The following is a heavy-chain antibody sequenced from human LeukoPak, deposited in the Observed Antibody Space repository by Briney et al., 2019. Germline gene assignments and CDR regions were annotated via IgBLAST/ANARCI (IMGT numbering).Heavy chain of an antibody. CDR1: GGSISSGGYY. J-gene: IGHJ6*03. CDR2: IYYSGST. V-gene: IGHV4-31*03. Sequence: SETLSLTCTVSGGSISSGGYYWSWIRQHPGKGLEWIGYIYYSGSTYYNPSLKSRVTISVDTSKNQFSLKLSSVTAADTAVYYCARVFVPAAYQSYYYYYMDVWGKGTTVTVSS. D-gene: IGHD2-2*01. CDR3: ARVFVPAAYQSYYYYYMDV.